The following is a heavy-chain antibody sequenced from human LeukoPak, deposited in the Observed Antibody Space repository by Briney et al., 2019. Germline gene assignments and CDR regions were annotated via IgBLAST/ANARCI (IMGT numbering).Heavy chain of an antibody. J-gene: IGHJ3*02. CDR1: GDIVSSNSAA. V-gene: IGHV6-1*01. Sequence: SQTLSLTCALSGDIVSSNSAAWNWSRQARSRGLEWLGRTYYRSKWYNDYAVSVKSRIPINPDTSKNQFSLQLNSVTPEDTAVYYCARGIGAFDIWGQGTMVTVSS. D-gene: IGHD3-10*01. CDR2: TYYRSKWYN. CDR3: ARGIGAFDI.